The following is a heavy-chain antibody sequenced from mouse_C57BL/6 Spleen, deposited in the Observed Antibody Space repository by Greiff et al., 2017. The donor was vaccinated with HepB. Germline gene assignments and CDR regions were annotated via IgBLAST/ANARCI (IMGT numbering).Heavy chain of an antibody. CDR1: GFNIKDYY. CDR3: TKSDTGYYCDY. D-gene: IGHD3-2*02. J-gene: IGHJ2*01. V-gene: IGHV14-1*01. CDR2: IDPEDGDT. Sequence: VQLQQSGAELVRPGASVKLSCTASGFNIKDYYMHWVKQRPEQGLEWIGRIDPEDGDTEYAPKFQGKATMTADTSSNTAYLQLSSLTSEDTAVYYCTKSDTGYYCDYWGQGTTLTVSS.